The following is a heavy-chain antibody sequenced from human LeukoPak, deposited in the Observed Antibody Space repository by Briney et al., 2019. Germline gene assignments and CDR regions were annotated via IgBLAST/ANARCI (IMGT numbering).Heavy chain of an antibody. D-gene: IGHD4-17*01. Sequence: GASVKVSCKASGGTFSSYAISWVRQAPGQGLEWMGWISAYNGNTNYAQKLQGRVTMTTDTSTSTAYMELRSLRSDDTAVYYCARAGPYGDYIYYYYYGMDVWGQGTTVTVSS. CDR1: GGTFSSYA. CDR3: ARAGPYGDYIYYYYYGMDV. V-gene: IGHV1-18*01. CDR2: ISAYNGNT. J-gene: IGHJ6*02.